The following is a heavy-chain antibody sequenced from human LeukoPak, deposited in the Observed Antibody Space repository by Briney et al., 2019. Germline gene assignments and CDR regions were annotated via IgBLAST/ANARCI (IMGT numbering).Heavy chain of an antibody. V-gene: IGHV1-69*13. J-gene: IGHJ6*04. Sequence: ASVTVSCKASGGTFSSYAISWVRQAPGQGLEWMGGIIPIFGTANYAQKFQGRVTITADESTSTAYMELSSLRSEDTAVYYCARDEPAPNYDILTGYYRNYYYGMDVWGKGTTVTVSS. CDR2: IIPIFGTA. CDR1: GGTFSSYA. CDR3: ARDEPAPNYDILTGYYRNYYYGMDV. D-gene: IGHD3-9*01.